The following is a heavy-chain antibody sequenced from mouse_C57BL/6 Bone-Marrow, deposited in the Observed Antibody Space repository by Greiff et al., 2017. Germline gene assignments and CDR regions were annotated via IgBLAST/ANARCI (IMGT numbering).Heavy chain of an antibody. CDR3: ARWSYGSLVLFDY. J-gene: IGHJ2*01. D-gene: IGHD1-1*01. CDR1: GYAFTNYL. Sequence: VQLQQSGAELVRPGTSVKVSCKASGYAFTNYLIEWVKQRPGQGLEWIGVINPGSGGTNYNEKFKGKATLTADKSSSTAYMQLSILTSEDSAVYFCARWSYGSLVLFDYWGQGTTLTVSS. CDR2: INPGSGGT. V-gene: IGHV1-54*01.